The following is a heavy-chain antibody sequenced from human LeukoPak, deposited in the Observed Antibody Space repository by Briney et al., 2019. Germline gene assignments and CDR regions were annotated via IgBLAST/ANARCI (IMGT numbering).Heavy chain of an antibody. CDR2: INHSGST. J-gene: IGHJ4*02. CDR1: GGSFSGYY. CDR3: AREKTYSSSSIDY. V-gene: IGHV4-34*01. D-gene: IGHD6-6*01. Sequence: SETLSLTCAAYGGSFSGYYWSWIRQPPGKGLEWIGEINHSGSTNYNPSLKSRVTISLDTSKNQFSLKLSSVTAADTAVYYCAREKTYSSSSIDYWGQGTLVTVSS.